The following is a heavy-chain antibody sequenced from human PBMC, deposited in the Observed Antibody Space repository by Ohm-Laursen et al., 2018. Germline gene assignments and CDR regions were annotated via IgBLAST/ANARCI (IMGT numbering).Heavy chain of an antibody. CDR2: IYYSGST. D-gene: IGHD2-2*01. CDR1: GGSISSGGYY. Sequence: PSQTLSLTCTVSGGSISSGGYYWSWIRQHPGKGLEWIGYIYYSGSTYYNPSLKSRVTISVDTSKNQFSLKLSSVTAADTAVYYCARDKEDQLLSTFYGMDVWGQGTTVTVSS. CDR3: ARDKEDQLLSTFYGMDV. V-gene: IGHV4-31*03. J-gene: IGHJ6*02.